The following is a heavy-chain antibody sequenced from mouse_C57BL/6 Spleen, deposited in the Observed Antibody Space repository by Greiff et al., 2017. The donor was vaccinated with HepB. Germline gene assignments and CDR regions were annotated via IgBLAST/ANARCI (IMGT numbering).Heavy chain of an antibody. CDR3: ARGGYYAMDY. CDR1: GFTFSDYG. CDR2: ISSGSSTI. J-gene: IGHJ4*01. V-gene: IGHV5-17*01. Sequence: DVMLVESGGGLVKPGGSLKLSCAASGFTFSDYGMHWVRQAPEKGLEWVAYISSGSSTIYYADTVKGRFTISRDNAKNTLFLQMTSQRSEDTAMYYCARGGYYAMDYWGQGTSVTVAS.